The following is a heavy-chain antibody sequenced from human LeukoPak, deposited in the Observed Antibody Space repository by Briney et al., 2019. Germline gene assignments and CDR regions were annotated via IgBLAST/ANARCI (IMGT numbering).Heavy chain of an antibody. D-gene: IGHD3-10*01. CDR1: GFTFSNYW. CDR2: ISQDGSGK. V-gene: IGHV3-7*03. J-gene: IGHJ2*01. CDR3: AKNPFGGLRYWYFDL. Sequence: PGGSLRLSCGASGFTFSNYWMSWVRQAPGKGLEWVINISQDGSGKNYADSVEGRFTISRDNAKNSLYLQMNSLRAEDTAVYYCAKNPFGGLRYWYFDLWGRGTLVTVSS.